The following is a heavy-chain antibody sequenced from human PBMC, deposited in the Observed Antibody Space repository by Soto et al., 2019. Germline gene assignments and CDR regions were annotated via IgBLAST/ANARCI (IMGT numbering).Heavy chain of an antibody. V-gene: IGHV3-74*01. CDR3: ARVGYSSGWYGLGY. CDR1: GFTFSSYW. D-gene: IGHD6-19*01. CDR2: INSDGSST. Sequence: EVQLVESGGGLVQPGGSLRVSCAASGFTFSSYWMHWVRQAPGKXXXWVSRINSDGSSTSYADSVKGRFTXSRDXAXXXXXXXXXXXXAEDTAVYYCARVGYSSGWYGLGYWGQGTLVTVSS. J-gene: IGHJ4*02.